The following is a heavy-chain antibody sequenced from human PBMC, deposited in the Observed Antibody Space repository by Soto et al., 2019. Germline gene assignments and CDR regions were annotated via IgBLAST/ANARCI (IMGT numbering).Heavy chain of an antibody. Sequence: SETLSLTCTVSGDSISSYYWSWIRQPPGKGLEWIGYIYYSGSTNYNPSLKSRVTISVDTSKNQFSLKLSSVTAADTAVYYCARHAGIVVVPAAMASFDIWGQGTMVTVSS. CDR3: ARHAGIVVVPAAMASFDI. J-gene: IGHJ3*02. D-gene: IGHD2-2*01. CDR1: GDSISSYY. V-gene: IGHV4-59*08. CDR2: IYYSGST.